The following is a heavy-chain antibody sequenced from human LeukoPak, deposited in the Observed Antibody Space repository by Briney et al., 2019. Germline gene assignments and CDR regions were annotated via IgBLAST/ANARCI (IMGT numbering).Heavy chain of an antibody. V-gene: IGHV1-69*13. CDR2: IIPIFGTA. Sequence: SVKVSCKSSVGTFSSYAISWVRQAPGQGLEWMGGIIPIFGTANYAQKFQGRVTITADESTSTANMELSSLRSEDTAVYYCARDTYSSSGEYYFDYWGQGTLVTVSS. CDR1: VGTFSSYA. D-gene: IGHD6-13*01. J-gene: IGHJ4*02. CDR3: ARDTYSSSGEYYFDY.